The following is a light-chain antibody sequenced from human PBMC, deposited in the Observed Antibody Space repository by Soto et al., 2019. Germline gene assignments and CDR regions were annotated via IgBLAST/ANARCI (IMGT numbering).Light chain of an antibody. J-gene: IGLJ1*01. V-gene: IGLV2-14*01. CDR2: DVS. CDR3: RPHTRSSTSYV. Sequence: QSALTQPASVSGSPGQSITISFTGTSSDVGGYNYVSWYQQHPGKAPKLMIYDVSNRPSGVSNRFSGSKSGNTASLTISGLQAEDEADYYCRPHTRSSTSYVFGTGTKVTVL. CDR1: SSDVGGYNY.